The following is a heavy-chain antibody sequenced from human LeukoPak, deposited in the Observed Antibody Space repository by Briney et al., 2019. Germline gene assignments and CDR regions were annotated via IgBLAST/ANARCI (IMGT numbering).Heavy chain of an antibody. V-gene: IGHV1-18*04. D-gene: IGHD1-1*01. CDR1: GYTFTSYG. CDR3: ARSPSYNWNDGGDY. CDR2: ISAYNGNT. Sequence: ASVRVSCKASGYTFTSYGISWVRQAPGQGLEWMGWISAYNGNTNYAQKLQGRVTMTTDTSTSTAYMELRSLRSDDTAVYYCARSPSYNWNDGGDYWGQGTLVTVSS. J-gene: IGHJ4*02.